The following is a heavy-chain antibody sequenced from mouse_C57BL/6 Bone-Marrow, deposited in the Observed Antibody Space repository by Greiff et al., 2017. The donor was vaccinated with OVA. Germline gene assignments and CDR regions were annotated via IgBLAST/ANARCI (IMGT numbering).Heavy chain of an antibody. J-gene: IGHJ3*01. V-gene: IGHV1-64*01. CDR3: ARSTMVTTPPAY. CDR2: IHPNSGST. D-gene: IGHD2-2*01. Sequence: QVQLQQPGAELVKPGASVKLSCKASGYTFTSYWMHWVKQRPGQGLEWIGMIHPNSGSTNYNEKFKSKATLTVDKSSSTAYMQLSSLTSEDSAVYDCARSTMVTTPPAYWGQGTLVTVSA. CDR1: GYTFTSYW.